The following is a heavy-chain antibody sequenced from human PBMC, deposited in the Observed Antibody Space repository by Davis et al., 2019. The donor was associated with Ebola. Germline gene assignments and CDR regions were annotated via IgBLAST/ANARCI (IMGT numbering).Heavy chain of an antibody. CDR2: IWYDGSNK. J-gene: IGHJ6*02. V-gene: IGHV3-33*01. CDR1: GFTFSSYG. Sequence: GESLKISCAASGFTFSSYGMHWVRQAPGKGLEWVAVIWYDGSNKYYADSVKGRFTISRDNSKNTLYLQINSLRAEDTAVYYCARDSSYYGMDVWGQGTTVTVSS. CDR3: ARDSSYYGMDV.